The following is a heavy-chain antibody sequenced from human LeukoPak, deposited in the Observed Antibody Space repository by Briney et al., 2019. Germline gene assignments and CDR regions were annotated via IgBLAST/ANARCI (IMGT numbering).Heavy chain of an antibody. Sequence: SETLSLTCTVSGGSISSGGYYWSWIRQHPGKGLEWIGYIYYSGSTYYNPSLKSRVTISVDTSKNQFSLKLSSVTAADTAVYYCARARDGYTLDYWGQGTLLTVSS. CDR1: GGSISSGGYY. CDR2: IYYSGST. D-gene: IGHD5-24*01. CDR3: ARARDGYTLDY. J-gene: IGHJ4*02. V-gene: IGHV4-31*03.